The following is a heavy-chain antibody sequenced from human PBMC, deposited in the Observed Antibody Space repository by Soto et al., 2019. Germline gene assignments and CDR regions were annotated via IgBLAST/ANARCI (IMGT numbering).Heavy chain of an antibody. CDR3: ASRGRSGWYEGY. CDR2: INHSGST. Sequence: QVQLQQWGAGLLKPSETLSLTCAVYGGSFSGYYWSWIRQPPGKGLEWIGEINHSGSTNYNPSLTRLVTSSVDTSKTQFSLKLSSVTAADTAVYYCASRGRSGWYEGYWGQGTLVTVSS. D-gene: IGHD6-19*01. V-gene: IGHV4-34*01. CDR1: GGSFSGYY. J-gene: IGHJ4*02.